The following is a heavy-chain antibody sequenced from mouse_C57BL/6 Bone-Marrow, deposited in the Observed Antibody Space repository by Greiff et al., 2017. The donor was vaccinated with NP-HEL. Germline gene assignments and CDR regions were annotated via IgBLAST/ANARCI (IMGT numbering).Heavy chain of an antibody. V-gene: IGHV5-17*01. CDR3: ARGLLRYQAWFAY. CDR2: ISSGSSTI. J-gene: IGHJ3*01. Sequence: EVKVVESGGGLVKPGGSLKLSCAASGFTFSDYGMHWVRQAPEKGLEWVAYISSGSSTIYYADTVKGRFTISRDNAKNTLFLQMTSLRSEDTAMYYCARGLLRYQAWFAYWGQGTLVTVSA. D-gene: IGHD1-1*01. CDR1: GFTFSDYG.